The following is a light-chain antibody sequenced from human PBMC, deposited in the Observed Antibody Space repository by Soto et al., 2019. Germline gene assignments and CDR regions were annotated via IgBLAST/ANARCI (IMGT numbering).Light chain of an antibody. CDR1: SSDVGGYNY. J-gene: IGLJ2*01. V-gene: IGLV2-14*01. Sequence: QSALTQPASVSGSPGQSITISCTGTSSDVGGYNYVSWYQQHPGKAPKLMIYAVSNRPSGVSNRFSGSKSGNTASLTISGLQAEDEASYDCSSYPSSSTLVVFGGGTKLTVL. CDR3: SSYPSSSTLVV. CDR2: AVS.